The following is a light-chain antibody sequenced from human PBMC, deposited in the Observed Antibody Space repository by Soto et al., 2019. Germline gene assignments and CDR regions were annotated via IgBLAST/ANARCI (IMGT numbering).Light chain of an antibody. CDR1: QSVSSY. CDR2: DAS. CDR3: QQRSNWPG. Sequence: DIVLTQSPATLSLSPGERATLSCRASQSVSSYLAWYQQKPGQAPRLLIYDASNRATGIPARFSGSGSGTDFTLTISSLAPEYFAVYYCQQRSNWPGFGGGTKVEIK. J-gene: IGKJ4*02. V-gene: IGKV3-11*01.